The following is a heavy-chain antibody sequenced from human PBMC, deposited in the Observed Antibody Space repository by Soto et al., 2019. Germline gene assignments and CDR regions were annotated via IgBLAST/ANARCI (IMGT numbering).Heavy chain of an antibody. J-gene: IGHJ6*02. Sequence: ASVKVSFKASSYTFTSYGISWVRQAPGQGLGWMGWISAYNGNTNYAQKLQGRVTMTTDTSTSTAYMELRSLRSDDTAVSYCARAAEVVGPRDRDYYYYYSGMDVWGQGTTVTVSS. D-gene: IGHD1-26*01. CDR1: SYTFTSYG. CDR2: ISAYNGNT. V-gene: IGHV1-18*01. CDR3: ARAAEVVGPRDRDYYYYYSGMDV.